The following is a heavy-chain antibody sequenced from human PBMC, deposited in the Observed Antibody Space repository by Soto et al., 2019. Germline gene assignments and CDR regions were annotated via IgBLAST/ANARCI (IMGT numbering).Heavy chain of an antibody. CDR1: GFTFSSYG. CDR3: AKIVVAVAGSIDY. J-gene: IGHJ4*02. CDR2: ISYDGSNK. D-gene: IGHD6-19*01. V-gene: IGHV3-30*18. Sequence: QVQLVESGGGVVQPGRSLRLSCAASGFTFSSYGMHWVRQAPGKGLEWVAVISYDGSNKYYADSVKGRFTTSRDNSKNTMYLQMNSLRAEDTAVYYCAKIVVAVAGSIDYWGQGTLVTVSS.